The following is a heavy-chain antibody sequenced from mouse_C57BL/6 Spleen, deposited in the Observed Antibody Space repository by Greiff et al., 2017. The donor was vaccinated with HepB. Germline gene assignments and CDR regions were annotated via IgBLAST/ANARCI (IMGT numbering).Heavy chain of an antibody. CDR3: ARRRGSSYAMDY. Sequence: QVQLQQSGAELVKPGASVKLSCKASGYTFTSYWMQWVKQRPGQGLEWIGEIDPSDSYTNYNQKFKGKATLTVDTSSSTAYMQLSSLTSEDSAVYYCARRRGSSYAMDYWGQRTSVTVSS. V-gene: IGHV1-50*01. D-gene: IGHD1-1*01. CDR2: IDPSDSYT. J-gene: IGHJ4*01. CDR1: GYTFTSYW.